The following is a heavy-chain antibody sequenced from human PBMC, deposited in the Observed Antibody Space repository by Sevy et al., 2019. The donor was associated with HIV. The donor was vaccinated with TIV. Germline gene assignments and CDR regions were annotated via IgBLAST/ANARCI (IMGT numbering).Heavy chain of an antibody. D-gene: IGHD2-8*01. Sequence: GGSLRLSCAASGFAFSTYAMSWVRQAPGKGLEWVSAISGSGHITHYADSVKGRFTSSRDNSKNTLYLQMNNLRPEDTAVYYCAREGCTKPHDYWGQGTLVTVSS. CDR3: AREGCTKPHDY. V-gene: IGHV3-23*01. CDR1: GFAFSTYA. J-gene: IGHJ4*02. CDR2: ISGSGHIT.